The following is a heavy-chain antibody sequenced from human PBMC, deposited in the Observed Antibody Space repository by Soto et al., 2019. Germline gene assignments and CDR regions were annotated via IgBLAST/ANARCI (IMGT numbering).Heavy chain of an antibody. V-gene: IGHV1-69*06. CDR3: ARTVHGSGSPTWFDP. Sequence: QVQLVQSGAEVKKPGSSVKVSCKASGGTFSSYGISWVRQAPGQGLEWMGGIFPLLGTTNYAQKFQVRVTITADKSTSTADMEVSSLTSEDTAVYYCARTVHGSGSPTWFDPWGQGTLVTVSA. CDR1: GGTFSSYG. J-gene: IGHJ5*02. D-gene: IGHD3-10*01. CDR2: IFPLLGTT.